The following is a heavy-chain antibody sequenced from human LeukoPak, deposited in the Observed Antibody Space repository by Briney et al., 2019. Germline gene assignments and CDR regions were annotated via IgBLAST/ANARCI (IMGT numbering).Heavy chain of an antibody. V-gene: IGHV4-34*01. CDR2: INHSGST. D-gene: IGHD5-18*01. CDR3: ARHRIQLWFRLFVTGAFDY. CDR1: GGSFSGYY. Sequence: SETLSLTYAVYGGSFSGYYWSWIRQPPGKGLEWIGEINHSGSTNYNPSLKSRVTISVDTSKNQFSLKLSSVTAADTAVYYCARHRIQLWFRLFVTGAFDYWGQGTLVTVSS. J-gene: IGHJ4*02.